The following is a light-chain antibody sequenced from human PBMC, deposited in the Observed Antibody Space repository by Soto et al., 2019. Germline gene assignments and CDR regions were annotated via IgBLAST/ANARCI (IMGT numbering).Light chain of an antibody. CDR1: EGVGSS. J-gene: IGKJ4*01. V-gene: IGKV3D-11*03. Sequence: EIVLTQSPATLSLSPGERATLSCRASEGVGSSLAWYQQKPGQAPRLLIYGASSRATGIPDRFSGSGSGTDVFPPISSREADEDSAVYYWQYCSNSGVTFGGGTKGDIK. CDR3: QYCSNSGVT. CDR2: GAS.